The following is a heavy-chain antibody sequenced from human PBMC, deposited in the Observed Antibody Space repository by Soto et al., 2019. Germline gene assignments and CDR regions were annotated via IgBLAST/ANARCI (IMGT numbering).Heavy chain of an antibody. D-gene: IGHD2-15*01. CDR1: GFTFINYA. Sequence: GGSLRLSWAASGFTFINYAVSCVRQAPGKGLEWVSGVGGSGDSTYYADSVKGRFTISRDNSKDTLYLQMNSLRAEDTAVYYCAKSPLGYCSGGSCYPPHYFDYWGQGTLVTVSS. CDR3: AKSPLGYCSGGSCYPPHYFDY. J-gene: IGHJ4*02. CDR2: VGGSGDST. V-gene: IGHV3-23*01.